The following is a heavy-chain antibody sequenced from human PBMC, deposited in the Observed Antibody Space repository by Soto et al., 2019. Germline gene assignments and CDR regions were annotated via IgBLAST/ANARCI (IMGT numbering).Heavy chain of an antibody. CDR3: AKDRSENFWVYYYAMDV. V-gene: IGHV3-23*01. CDR1: GFNFGAYA. J-gene: IGHJ6*02. Sequence: PGGSLRLSCEASGFNFGAYAMNWVRQAPGKGLEWVSGISGSSSGTYYTDSVKGRFTISRGNSKNTVYLQMNSLRGEDTAVYYCAKDRSENFWVYYYAMDVWGQGTAVTVSS. D-gene: IGHD6-19*01. CDR2: ISGSSSGT.